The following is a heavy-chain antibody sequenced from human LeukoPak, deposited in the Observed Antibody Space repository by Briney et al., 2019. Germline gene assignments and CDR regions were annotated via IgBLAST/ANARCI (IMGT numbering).Heavy chain of an antibody. CDR2: INHSGST. CDR3: ARGRGIAVAGTFDY. J-gene: IGHJ4*02. Sequence: PSETLSLTCAVYGGSFSGYYWSWIRQPPGKGLEWIGEINHSGSTNYNPSLKSRVTISVDTSKNQFSLKLSSVTAADTAVYYCARGRGIAVAGTFDYWGQGTLVTVSS. CDR1: GGSFSGYY. D-gene: IGHD6-19*01. V-gene: IGHV4-34*01.